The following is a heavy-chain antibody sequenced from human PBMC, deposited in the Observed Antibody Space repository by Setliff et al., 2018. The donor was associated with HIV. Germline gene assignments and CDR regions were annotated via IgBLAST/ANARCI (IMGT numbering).Heavy chain of an antibody. CDR1: GGSVSSDKFY. Sequence: SETLSLTCSVSGGSVSSDKFYWTWIRQPAGKGLEWIGHFYTSGNIHYSPSLKSRVTISMDTSKNQLFLNLTSVTAADTAVYYCARGSHASFWTGYCEMYFDPWGQGTQVTVSS. CDR2: FYTSGNI. V-gene: IGHV4-61*09. D-gene: IGHD3-3*01. J-gene: IGHJ5*02. CDR3: ARGSHASFWTGYCEMYFDP.